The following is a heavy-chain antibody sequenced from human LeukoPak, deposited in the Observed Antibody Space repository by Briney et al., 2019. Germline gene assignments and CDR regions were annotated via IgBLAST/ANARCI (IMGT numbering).Heavy chain of an antibody. CDR1: GGSISSYY. V-gene: IGHV4-59*01. Sequence: SETLSLTCTVFGGSISSYYWSWIRQPPGKGLEWIGYIYYSGSTNYNPSLKSRVTISVDTSKNQFSLKLSSVTAADTAVHYCARAVVVVPDDAFDIWGQGTMVTVSS. CDR2: IYYSGST. CDR3: ARAVVVVPDDAFDI. J-gene: IGHJ3*02. D-gene: IGHD2-2*01.